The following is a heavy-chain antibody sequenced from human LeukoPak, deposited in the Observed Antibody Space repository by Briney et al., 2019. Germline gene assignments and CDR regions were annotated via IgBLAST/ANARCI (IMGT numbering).Heavy chain of an antibody. V-gene: IGHV1-8*03. Sequence: ASVKVSCKASGYTFTSYDINWVRQATGQGLEWMGWMNPNSGNTGYAQKFQGRVTITRNTSISTAYMELSSLRSEDTAVYYCAREYSMAAFDIWGQGTMVTVSS. CDR3: AREYSMAAFDI. CDR2: MNPNSGNT. CDR1: GYTFTSYD. D-gene: IGHD6-6*01. J-gene: IGHJ3*02.